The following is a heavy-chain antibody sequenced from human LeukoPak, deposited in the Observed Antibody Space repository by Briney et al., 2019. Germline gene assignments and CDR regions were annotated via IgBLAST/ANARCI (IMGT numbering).Heavy chain of an antibody. CDR1: GFTFSSYG. V-gene: IGHV3-33*01. CDR3: ARDGGISYFDY. CDR2: IWYDGSNK. D-gene: IGHD2-15*01. Sequence: PGGSLRLSCAASGFTFSSYGMHWVRQAPGKGLEWVAVIWYDGSNKYYADPVKGRFTISRDNSKNTLYLQMNSLRAEDTAVYYCARDGGISYFDYWGQGTLVTVSS. J-gene: IGHJ4*02.